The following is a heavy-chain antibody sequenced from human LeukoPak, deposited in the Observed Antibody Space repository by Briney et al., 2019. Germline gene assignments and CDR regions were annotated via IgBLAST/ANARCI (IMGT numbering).Heavy chain of an antibody. Sequence: PGGSLRLSCAASGFTFSSYGMHWVRQAPGKGLEWVAVISYDGSNKYYADSVKGRFTISRDNSKNTLYLQMNSLRAEDTAVYYCAKYYYDRSAGPFDYWGQGTLVTVSS. V-gene: IGHV3-30*18. CDR2: ISYDGSNK. CDR1: GFTFSSYG. D-gene: IGHD3-22*01. CDR3: AKYYYDRSAGPFDY. J-gene: IGHJ4*02.